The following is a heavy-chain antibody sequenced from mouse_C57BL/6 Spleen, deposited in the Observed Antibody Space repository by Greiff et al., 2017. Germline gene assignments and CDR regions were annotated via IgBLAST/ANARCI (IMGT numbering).Heavy chain of an antibody. J-gene: IGHJ1*03. CDR1: GFTFSSYG. CDR2: ISSGGSYT. D-gene: IGHD1-1*01. Sequence: DVKLVESGGDLVKPGGSLKLSCAASGFTFSSYGMSWVRQTPDKRLEWVATISSGGSYTYYPDSVKGRFTISRDNAKNTLYLQMSSLKSEDTAMYYCARQEDYYGSTYWYFDVWGTGTTATVSS. CDR3: ARQEDYYGSTYWYFDV. V-gene: IGHV5-6*02.